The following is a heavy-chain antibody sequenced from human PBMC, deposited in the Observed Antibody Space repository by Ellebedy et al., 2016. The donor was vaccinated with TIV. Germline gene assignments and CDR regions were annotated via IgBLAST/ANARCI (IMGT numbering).Heavy chain of an antibody. Sequence: KVSCKASGYTFTSYGISWVRQMPGKGLEWMGIIYPGDSDTKYSPSFRGQVTISADKSINTAYLQWSGLTASDTAMYYCARRSTSLGGFFDLWGRGTLVTVSS. D-gene: IGHD1-26*01. J-gene: IGHJ2*01. CDR3: ARRSTSLGGFFDL. CDR2: IYPGDSDT. V-gene: IGHV5-51*01. CDR1: GYTFTSYG.